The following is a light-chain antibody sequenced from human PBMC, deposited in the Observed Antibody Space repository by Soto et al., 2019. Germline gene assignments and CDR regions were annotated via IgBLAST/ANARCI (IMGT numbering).Light chain of an antibody. CDR1: QDVGKF. J-gene: IGKJ4*01. Sequence: VLTQSPDTLSLSPGERATLSFRASQDVGKFLVWYHQKPGLSPILVIYEASKRATDIPDRFSGSGSGTAFTLTINRVAPEDVGFYYCQQRNSWPLTFGGGTKVELK. CDR3: QQRNSWPLT. V-gene: IGKV3-11*01. CDR2: EAS.